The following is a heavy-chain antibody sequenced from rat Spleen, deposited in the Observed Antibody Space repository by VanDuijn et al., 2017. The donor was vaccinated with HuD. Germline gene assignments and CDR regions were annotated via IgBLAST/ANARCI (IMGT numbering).Heavy chain of an antibody. Sequence: QLQESGPGLVKPSQSLSLTCSVTGYPITSNYWGWIRKLPGNKMEWMGYISYSGSTSYNPSLKSRISITRDTSKNQFFLHLNSVTTEDTATYFCARWTTYFDCWGQGVMVTVSS. CDR1: GYPITSNY. V-gene: IGHV3-1*01. CDR2: ISYSGST. D-gene: IGHD1-7*01. J-gene: IGHJ2*01. CDR3: ARWTTYFDC.